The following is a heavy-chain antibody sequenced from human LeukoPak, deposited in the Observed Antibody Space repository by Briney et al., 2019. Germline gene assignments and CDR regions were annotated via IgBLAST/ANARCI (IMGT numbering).Heavy chain of an antibody. CDR2: IIPIFGTA. D-gene: IGHD3-9*01. J-gene: IGHJ3*02. Sequence: SVKVSCKAAGGTFSSYAISWVRQAPGQGLEWMGGIIPIFGTANYAQKFQGRVTITADESTSTAYMELSSLRSEDTAVYYCAREPHYDILTGYYIPDAFDIWGQGTMVTVSS. V-gene: IGHV1-69*13. CDR3: AREPHYDILTGYYIPDAFDI. CDR1: GGTFSSYA.